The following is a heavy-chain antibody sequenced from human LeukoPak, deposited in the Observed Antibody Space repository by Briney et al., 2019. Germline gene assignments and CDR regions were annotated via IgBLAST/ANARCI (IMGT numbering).Heavy chain of an antibody. J-gene: IGHJ4*02. D-gene: IGHD3-9*01. V-gene: IGHV3-15*01. Sequence: GGSLRLSCAASGFTFSNAWMSWVRQAPGKGLEWVGRIKSKTDGGTTDYAAPVKGRFTISRDDSKNTLYLQMNSLRAEDTAVYYCAKHAVYQTGPGFRPAQGTLRYSWDAGDYWGQGTLVTVSS. CDR2: IKSKTDGGTT. CDR3: AKHAVYQTGPGFRPAQGTLRYSWDAGDY. CDR1: GFTFSNAW.